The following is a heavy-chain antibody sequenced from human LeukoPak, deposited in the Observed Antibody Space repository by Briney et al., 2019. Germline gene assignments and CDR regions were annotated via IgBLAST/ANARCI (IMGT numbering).Heavy chain of an antibody. D-gene: IGHD6-19*01. V-gene: IGHV3-53*01. CDR2: IYSGGST. CDR3: ARDGSGSGWYQFDY. Sequence: PGGSLRLSCAASGFTVSSNYMSWVRQAPGKGLEWVSVIYSGGSTYYADSVKGRFTISRDNSKNTLYLQMNSLRAEDTAVYYCARDGSGSGWYQFDYWGQGTLVTVSS. CDR1: GFTVSSNY. J-gene: IGHJ4*02.